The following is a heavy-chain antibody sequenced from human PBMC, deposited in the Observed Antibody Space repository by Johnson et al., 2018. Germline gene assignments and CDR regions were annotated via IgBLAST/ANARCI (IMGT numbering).Heavy chain of an antibody. CDR1: GFTFDDYA. CDR3: AMQMGSLGYYGMDV. Sequence: QLVESGGGLVQPGRSLRLSCAASGFTFDDYAMHWVRQAPGKGLEWVSGISWNSGSIGYADSVKGRFTISRDNAKNSLYLQMNSLRAEDTALYYCAMQMGSLGYYGMDVWGQGTTVTVSS. D-gene: IGHD3-10*01. V-gene: IGHV3-9*01. J-gene: IGHJ6*02. CDR2: ISWNSGSI.